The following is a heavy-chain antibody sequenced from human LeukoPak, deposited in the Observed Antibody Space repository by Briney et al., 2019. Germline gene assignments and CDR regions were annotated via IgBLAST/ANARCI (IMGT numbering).Heavy chain of an antibody. Sequence: GGSLRLSCAASGFTFSSYNMHWVRQAPGKGLEYVSAIDSNGGSTYYANSVKGRFTISRDVSKDTLYLQMGSLRTEDMAVYYCARALTTGYYYPWGQGTLVTVSS. CDR3: ARALTTGYYYP. CDR2: IDSNGGST. J-gene: IGHJ5*02. D-gene: IGHD3-22*01. V-gene: IGHV3-64*01. CDR1: GFTFSSYN.